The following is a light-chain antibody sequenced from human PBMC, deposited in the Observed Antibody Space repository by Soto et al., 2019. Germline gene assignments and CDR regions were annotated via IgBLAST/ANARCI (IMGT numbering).Light chain of an antibody. V-gene: IGLV2-11*01. CDR3: CSYEGIYTSYV. CDR2: DVS. J-gene: IGLJ1*01. Sequence: QSVLTQPRSVSGSPGQSVTISCTGTSSNVGGYNYVSWYQQHPGKVPKLLIYDVSKRPSGVPDRFSGSKSGNTASLTISGLQVEDEADYYCCSYEGIYTSYVFGTGTKLT. CDR1: SSNVGGYNY.